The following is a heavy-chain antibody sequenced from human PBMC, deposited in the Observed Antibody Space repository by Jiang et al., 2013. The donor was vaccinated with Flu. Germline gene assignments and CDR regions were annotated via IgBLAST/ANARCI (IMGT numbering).Heavy chain of an antibody. CDR3: ANEPRACDRQCYSWVDH. D-gene: IGHD2-15*01. CDR1: GYSFSNAA. CDR2: INTKTGNP. J-gene: IGHJ4*02. V-gene: IGHV7-4-1*02. Sequence: ELKEPGASVKVSCKASGYSFSNAAIIWVRQAPGQGLEWMGWINTKTGNPEYAQGFTGRFVFSLDASVSTTYLQINSLKAEDTAVYYCANEPRACDRQCYSWVDHWGQGTLVTVSS.